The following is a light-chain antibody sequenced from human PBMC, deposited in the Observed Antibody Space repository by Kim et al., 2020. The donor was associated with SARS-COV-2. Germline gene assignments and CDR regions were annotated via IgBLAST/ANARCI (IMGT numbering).Light chain of an antibody. CDR3: QQYENYPHT. CDR1: QSISNW. Sequence: DIQMTQSHSTLSASVGDRVTITCRASQSISNWLAWYQQKPGKAPKPLIYRASSLESGVPSRFSGRGSGTEFTLTISSLQPDDFATYFCQQYENYPHTFGQGTKLEI. CDR2: RAS. J-gene: IGKJ2*01. V-gene: IGKV1-5*03.